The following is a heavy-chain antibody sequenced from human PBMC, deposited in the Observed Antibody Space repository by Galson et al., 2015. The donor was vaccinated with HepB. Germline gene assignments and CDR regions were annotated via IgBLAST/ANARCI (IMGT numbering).Heavy chain of an antibody. CDR3: AREEACSSTSCYNPSWFDP. CDR1: GFTFSSYW. Sequence: SLRLSCAASGFTFSSYWMSWVRQAPGKGLEWVANIKQDGSEKYYVDSVKGRFTISRDNAKNSLYLQMNSLRAEDTAVYYCAREEACSSTSCYNPSWFDPWGQGTLVTVSS. CDR2: IKQDGSEK. V-gene: IGHV3-7*03. J-gene: IGHJ5*02. D-gene: IGHD2-2*02.